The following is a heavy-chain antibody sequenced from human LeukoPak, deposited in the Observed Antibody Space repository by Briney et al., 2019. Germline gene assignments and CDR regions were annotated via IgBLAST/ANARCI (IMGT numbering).Heavy chain of an antibody. J-gene: IGHJ3*02. CDR2: IYPGDSDT. V-gene: IGHV5-51*01. CDR1: GYSFTSYW. D-gene: IGHD3-22*01. CDR3: ARDYYDSSGSDAFDI. Sequence: GASLQISCKGSGYSFTSYWIGWVRQMPGKGLEWMGIIYPGDSDTRYSPSFQGQVTISADKSINTAYLQWSSLKASDTAMYYCARDYYDSSGSDAFDIWGQGTMVTVYS.